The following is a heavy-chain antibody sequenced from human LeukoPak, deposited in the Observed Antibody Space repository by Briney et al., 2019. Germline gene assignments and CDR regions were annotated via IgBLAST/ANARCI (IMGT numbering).Heavy chain of an antibody. CDR1: GYSFTSYW. D-gene: IGHD5-12*01. CDR3: ARQGGYSGYDPYYFDY. J-gene: IGHJ4*02. CDR2: IYPGDSDT. V-gene: IGHV5-51*01. Sequence: GESLKISCKGSGYSFTSYWIGWVRQMPGKGLEWMGIIYPGDSDTRYSPSFQGQVTISADKSISTAYLQWSSLKVSDTAMYYCARQGGYSGYDPYYFDYWGQGTLVTVSS.